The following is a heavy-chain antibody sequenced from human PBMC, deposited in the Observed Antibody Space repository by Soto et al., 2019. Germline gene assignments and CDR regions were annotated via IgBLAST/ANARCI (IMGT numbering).Heavy chain of an antibody. Sequence: QVQLQESGPGLVKPSETLSLTCTVSVSGGSVSTGVHYWSWIRQPPGKGLEWIGYIYYSGSTNYITSLKSRVTRSVDTSKNQCSLKLTSVTAADTAVYYCARGYSSSWYWFDRWGRGTLVTVSS. J-gene: IGHJ2*01. D-gene: IGHD6-13*01. CDR3: ARGYSSSWYWFDR. CDR1: GGSVSTGVHY. V-gene: IGHV4-61*08. CDR2: IYYSGST.